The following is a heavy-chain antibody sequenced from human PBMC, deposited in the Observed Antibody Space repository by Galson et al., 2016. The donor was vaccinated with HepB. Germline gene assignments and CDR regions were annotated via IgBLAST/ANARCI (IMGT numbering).Heavy chain of an antibody. CDR2: IYHSGFT. D-gene: IGHD1-7*01. Sequence: SETLSLTCAVSGGSISSSNWWSWVRQPPGKGLEWIGEIYHSGFTNYNPSLKSRVTISVDKSKNQFSLKLSSVTAADTAVYYCARPGYWNFDGIDSWGQGTLVTVSA. CDR3: ARPGYWNFDGIDS. V-gene: IGHV4-4*02. CDR1: GGSISSSNW. J-gene: IGHJ4*02.